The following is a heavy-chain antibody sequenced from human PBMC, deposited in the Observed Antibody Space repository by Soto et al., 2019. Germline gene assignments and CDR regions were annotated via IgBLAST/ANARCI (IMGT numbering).Heavy chain of an antibody. J-gene: IGHJ4*02. V-gene: IGHV3-21*06. CDR2: ISSTTNYI. CDR3: ARESEDLSSNPEY. CDR1: GFTFTRYS. Sequence: WGSLRLSCAASGFTFTRYSMNWVRQAPGKGLEWVASISSTTNYIYYGESLKGRLTISRDNAKNSMYLQMNTLRAEDTAVYYCARESEDLSSNPEYWGQGNMVNVSS.